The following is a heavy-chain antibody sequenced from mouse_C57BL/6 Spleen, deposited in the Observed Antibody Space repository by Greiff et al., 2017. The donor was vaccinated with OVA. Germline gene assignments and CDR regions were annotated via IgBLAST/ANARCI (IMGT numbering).Heavy chain of an antibody. D-gene: IGHD1-1*01. CDR1: GYAFSSSW. Sequence: VQLHQSGPELVKPGASVKISCKASGYAFSSSWMNWVKQRPGKGLEWIGRIYPGDGDTNYNGKFKGKATLTADKSSSTAYMQLSRLTSEDSAVYFCARDYYGSSPWSMDYWGQGTSVTVSS. J-gene: IGHJ4*01. CDR3: ARDYYGSSPWSMDY. V-gene: IGHV1-82*01. CDR2: IYPGDGDT.